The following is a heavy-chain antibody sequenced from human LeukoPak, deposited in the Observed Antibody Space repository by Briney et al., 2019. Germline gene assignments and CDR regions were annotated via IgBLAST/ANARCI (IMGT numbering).Heavy chain of an antibody. CDR3: ARGEVTTRIGGYYYYYYMDV. J-gene: IGHJ6*03. V-gene: IGHV3-30*03. D-gene: IGHD4-17*01. CDR1: RFTFSSYG. Sequence: GGSLRLSCAASRFTFSSYGMHWVRQAPGKGLEWVAVISYDGSNKYYADSVKGRFTISRDNSQNTLYLQMNSLRAEDTAVYYCARGEVTTRIGGYYYYYYMDVWGKGTTVTVSS. CDR2: ISYDGSNK.